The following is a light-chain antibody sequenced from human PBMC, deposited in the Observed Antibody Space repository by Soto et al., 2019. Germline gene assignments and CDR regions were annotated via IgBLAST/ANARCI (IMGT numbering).Light chain of an antibody. CDR1: QSITNY. Sequence: DIQMTQSPSSLSASVGDRVTITCRASQSITNYLNWYQQKPGKAPKLLIYAASSLQSGVPSRFSGSGSGTDFTLNISSLQPEDFATYYCQQSYSTLWTFGQGTKVEIK. CDR3: QQSYSTLWT. J-gene: IGKJ1*01. CDR2: AAS. V-gene: IGKV1-39*01.